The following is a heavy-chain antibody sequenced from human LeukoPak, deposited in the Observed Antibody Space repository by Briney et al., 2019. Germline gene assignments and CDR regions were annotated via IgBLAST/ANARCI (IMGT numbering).Heavy chain of an antibody. CDR1: GGSISSSSYY. CDR2: IYYSGST. V-gene: IGHV4-39*07. Sequence: SSETLSLTCTVSGGSISSSSYYWGWIRQPPGKGLEWIGSIYYSGSTYYNPSLKSRVTISVDTSKNQFSLKLSSVTAADTAVYYCARDILDSSSGLDAFDIWGQGTMVTVSS. CDR3: ARDILDSSSGLDAFDI. D-gene: IGHD6-13*01. J-gene: IGHJ3*02.